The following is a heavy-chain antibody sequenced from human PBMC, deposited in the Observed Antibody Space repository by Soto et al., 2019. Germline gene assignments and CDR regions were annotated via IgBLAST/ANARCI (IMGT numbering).Heavy chain of an antibody. CDR3: ARVGCISCFNNWFDP. Sequence: PSQTLSLTCAVSGNSISRGGYSWSCIRQPPGKGLEWIGYMYHSGSTYYNPSLKSRVTMSLDTSKNQFSLKLNSVTAADTAVYYCARVGCISCFNNWFDPWGQGTLVTVSS. J-gene: IGHJ5*02. CDR2: MYHSGST. D-gene: IGHD2-2*01. CDR1: GNSISRGGYS. V-gene: IGHV4-30-2*01.